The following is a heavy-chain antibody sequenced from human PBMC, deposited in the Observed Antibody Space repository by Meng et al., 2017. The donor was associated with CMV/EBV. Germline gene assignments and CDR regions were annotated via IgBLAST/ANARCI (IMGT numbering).Heavy chain of an antibody. J-gene: IGHJ4*02. CDR2: ISAYNGNT. D-gene: IGHD3-22*01. V-gene: IGHV1-18*01. CDR3: AIVDSRAYPGSY. CDR1: GYTFTSYG. Sequence: ASVKVSCKASGYTFTSYGISWVRQAPGQGLEWMGWISAYNGNTNYAQKPQGRVTMTTDTSTSTAYMELRSLRSDDTAVYYCAIVDSRAYPGSYWGQGTLVTVSS.